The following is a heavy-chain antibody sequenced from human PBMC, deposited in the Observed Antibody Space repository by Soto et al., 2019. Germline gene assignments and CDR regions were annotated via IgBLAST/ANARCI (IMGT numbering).Heavy chain of an antibody. CDR1: GGSISSGDYS. V-gene: IGHV4-30-2*01. J-gene: IGHJ4*02. D-gene: IGHD3-10*01. CDR3: ARVRREFDTSGPVDY. CDR2: IYFGGGT. Sequence: QLQLQESGSGLVKPSQTLSLTCAVSGGSISSGDYSWNWIRQPPGKGLEWIGYIYFGGGTYCNPSLPSRVTMTVDRSRNQFSRKLNSVTAADTAVYYCARVRREFDTSGPVDYWGQGTLVTVSS.